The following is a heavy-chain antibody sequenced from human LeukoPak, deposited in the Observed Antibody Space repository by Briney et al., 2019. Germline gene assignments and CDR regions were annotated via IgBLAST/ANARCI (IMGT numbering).Heavy chain of an antibody. CDR3: ARVNYDFWSGYYDY. V-gene: IGHV4-59*01. D-gene: IGHD3-3*01. CDR2: IYYSGST. Sequence: PSETLSLTCTVSGGSISSYYWSWIRQPPGKGLEWIGYIYYSGSTNYNPSLRSRVTISVGTSKNQFSLKLSSVTAADTAVYYCARVNYDFWSGYYDYWGQGTLVTVSS. J-gene: IGHJ4*02. CDR1: GGSISSYY.